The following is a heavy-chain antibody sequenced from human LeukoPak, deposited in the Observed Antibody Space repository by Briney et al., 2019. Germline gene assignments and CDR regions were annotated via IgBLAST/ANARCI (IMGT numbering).Heavy chain of an antibody. V-gene: IGHV3-23*01. CDR1: GFTFSSYA. CDR3: AHETASETGAFDI. J-gene: IGHJ3*02. CDR2: ISGSGGST. D-gene: IGHD2-21*01. Sequence: GGSLRLSCADSGFTFSSYAMSWVRQAPGKGLEWVSAISGSGGSTYYADSVKGRFTISRDNSKNTLYLQMSSLRAEDTAVYYCAHETASETGAFDIWGQGTMVTVSS.